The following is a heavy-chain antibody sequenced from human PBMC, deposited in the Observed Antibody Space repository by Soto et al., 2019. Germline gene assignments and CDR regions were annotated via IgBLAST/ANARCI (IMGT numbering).Heavy chain of an antibody. Sequence: PSETLSLTCAVYGGSFSGYYWSWIRQPPGKGLEWIGEINHSGSTNYNPSLKSRVTISVDTSKNQFSLKLSSVTAADTAVYYCASRGIAVAMYYFDYWGQGTLVTVSS. CDR2: INHSGST. D-gene: IGHD6-19*01. V-gene: IGHV4-34*01. CDR1: GGSFSGYY. CDR3: ASRGIAVAMYYFDY. J-gene: IGHJ4*02.